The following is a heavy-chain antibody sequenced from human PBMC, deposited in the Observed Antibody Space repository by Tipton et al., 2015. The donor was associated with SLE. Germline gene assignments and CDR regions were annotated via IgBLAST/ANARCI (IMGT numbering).Heavy chain of an antibody. CDR2: IYYSGST. D-gene: IGHD3-9*01. V-gene: IGHV4-39*07. J-gene: IGHJ5*02. CDR3: ARTKLRYFDWPYNWFDP. CDR1: GGSISSSSYY. Sequence: TLSLTCTVPGGSISSSSYYWGWIRQPPGKGLEWIGGIYYSGSTYYNPSLKSRVTISVDTSKNQFSLKLSSVTAADTAVYYCARTKLRYFDWPYNWFDPWGQGTLVTVSS.